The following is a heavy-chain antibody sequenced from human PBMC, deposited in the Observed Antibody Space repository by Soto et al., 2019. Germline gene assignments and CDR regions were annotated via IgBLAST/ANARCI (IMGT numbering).Heavy chain of an antibody. CDR2: INYSGTT. V-gene: IGHV4-31*03. CDR3: ARDHKWDGMDV. J-gene: IGHJ6*02. D-gene: IGHD1-26*01. Sequence: QVQLQESGPGLVKPSQTLSLTCSVSGGSFSSDSFIWSWVRQFPGKGLAWIGYINYSGTTYYNPSLRSRITMSVDTSKNQFSLNLSSVTAAGTAVYYCARDHKWDGMDVWGQGTTVTVSS. CDR1: GGSFSSDSFI.